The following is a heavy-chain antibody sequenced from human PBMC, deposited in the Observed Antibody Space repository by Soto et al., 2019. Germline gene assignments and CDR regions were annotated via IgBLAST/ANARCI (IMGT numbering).Heavy chain of an antibody. CDR3: ARHVGTTFLFDY. CDR1: GGSISSYY. J-gene: IGHJ4*02. V-gene: IGHV4-59*08. Sequence: SETLSLTCTVSGGSISSYYWSWIRQPPGKGLEWIGYIYYSGSTNYNPSLKSRVAISVDTSKNQFSLKLSSVTAADTAVYYCARHVGTTFLFDYWGQGTLVTVSS. CDR2: IYYSGST. D-gene: IGHD4-4*01.